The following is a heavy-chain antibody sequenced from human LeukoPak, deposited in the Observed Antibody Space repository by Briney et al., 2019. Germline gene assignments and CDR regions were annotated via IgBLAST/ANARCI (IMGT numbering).Heavy chain of an antibody. Sequence: PGGSLRLSCAASGFTFSSYAMGWARQAPGKGLEWVSVISGSDDSTYYADSVKGRFTISRDNSKNTLFLQMNSLRAEDTALYYCAKAGHSSSWAWADYWGQGTLVTVSS. CDR1: GFTFSSYA. J-gene: IGHJ4*02. D-gene: IGHD6-13*01. CDR2: ISGSDDST. V-gene: IGHV3-23*01. CDR3: AKAGHSSSWAWADY.